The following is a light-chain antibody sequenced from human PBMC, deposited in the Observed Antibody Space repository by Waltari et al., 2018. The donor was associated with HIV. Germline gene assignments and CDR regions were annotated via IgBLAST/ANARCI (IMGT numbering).Light chain of an antibody. J-gene: IGLJ3*02. CDR1: SSDVGTYHY. Sequence: QSALTQPRSVSGSPGQSVTISCTGTSSDVGTYHYVSWYQQHPGKPPKLLIYDVNKRPSGVPDRFSGSKSGNTASLTISGLQADDEADYYCCSYAGSYTWVFGGGTKLTVL. CDR3: CSYAGSYTWV. V-gene: IGLV2-11*01. CDR2: DVN.